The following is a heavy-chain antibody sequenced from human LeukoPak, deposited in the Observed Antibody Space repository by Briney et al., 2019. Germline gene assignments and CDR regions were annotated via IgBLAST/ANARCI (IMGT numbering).Heavy chain of an antibody. Sequence: ASVTVSFTASGYIFTNYYIHWMRQAPGQGLEWMGWISPHSGGTIYAPAFQDRVTMTRDTSISTVYMDLDRLTSDDTAVYYCARTGYSDDYDYWGPGTLVTVSS. CDR1: GYIFTNYY. CDR2: ISPHSGGT. D-gene: IGHD5-18*01. CDR3: ARTGYSDDYDY. V-gene: IGHV1-2*02. J-gene: IGHJ4*02.